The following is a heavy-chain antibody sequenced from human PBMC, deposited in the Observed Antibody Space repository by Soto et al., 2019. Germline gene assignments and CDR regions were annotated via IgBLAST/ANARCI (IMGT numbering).Heavy chain of an antibody. Sequence: SVKVSCKTSGFTFSNPAVQCVRQARGQRLEWIGWIIVGNGQTKSAQNLQERMIITRDMSTSTAYMELSSLRSEDTAVYYCAAELYSGGSCCSFDIWGQGTMVTVSS. CDR3: AAELYSGGSCCSFDI. V-gene: IGHV1-58*01. CDR1: GFTFSNPA. J-gene: IGHJ3*02. CDR2: IIVGNGQT. D-gene: IGHD2-15*01.